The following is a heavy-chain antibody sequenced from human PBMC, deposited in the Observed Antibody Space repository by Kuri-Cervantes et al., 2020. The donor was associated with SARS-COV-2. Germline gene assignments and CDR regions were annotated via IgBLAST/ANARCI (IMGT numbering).Heavy chain of an antibody. J-gene: IGHJ4*02. V-gene: IGHV3-7*01. Sequence: GESLKISCAASGFIFSNYWMSWVRQAPGKGLEWVANIKQDGSEKYYVDSVKGRFTISRDNSKNTLYLQMNSLRAEDTAVYYCANTLVWGVDYWGQGTLVTVSS. CDR2: IKQDGSEK. D-gene: IGHD7-27*01. CDR1: GFIFSNYW. CDR3: ANTLVWGVDY.